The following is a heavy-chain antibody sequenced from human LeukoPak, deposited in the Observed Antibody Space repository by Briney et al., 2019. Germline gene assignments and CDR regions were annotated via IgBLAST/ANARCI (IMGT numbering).Heavy chain of an antibody. D-gene: IGHD6-19*01. CDR1: GGTFSSYA. V-gene: IGHV1-69*01. J-gene: IGHJ6*04. CDR2: IIPIFGTA. CDR3: ARVGYGSGRSGMDV. Sequence: SVKVSCKASGGTFSSYAISWVRQAPGQRLEWMGGIIPIFGTANYAQKFQGRVTITSDESTSTAYMELSSLRSEDTAVYYCARVGYGSGRSGMDVWGKGTTVTVSS.